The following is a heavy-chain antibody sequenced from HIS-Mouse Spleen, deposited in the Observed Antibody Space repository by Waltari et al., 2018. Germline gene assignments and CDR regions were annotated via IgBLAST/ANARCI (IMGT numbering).Heavy chain of an antibody. J-gene: IGHJ4*02. CDR1: GFTFSSYG. CDR3: AKVNSGSYYFDY. CDR2: ISYDGSNK. V-gene: IGHV3-30*18. D-gene: IGHD1-26*01. Sequence: QVQLVESGGGVVQAGRSVRLPCVACGFTFSSYGRHWGGLGPGKGLEWVSVISYDGSNKYYADSVKGRFTISRDNSKNTLYLQMNSLRAEDTAVYYCAKVNSGSYYFDYWGQGTLVTVSS.